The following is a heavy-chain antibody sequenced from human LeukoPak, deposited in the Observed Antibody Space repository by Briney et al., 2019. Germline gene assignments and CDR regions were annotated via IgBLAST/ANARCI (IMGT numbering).Heavy chain of an antibody. V-gene: IGHV3-7*01. CDR2: IKQDGSEK. D-gene: IGHD3-3*01. CDR1: GFIFRNYW. Sequence: PGGSLRLSCAGSGFIFRNYWMSWVRQAPGKGLEWVANIKQDGSEKYYVDSVKDRFSISRDNARNSLSLQMNSLRVEDTAIYYCARTRESGAFDIWGQGTMVTVSS. CDR3: ARTRESGAFDI. J-gene: IGHJ3*02.